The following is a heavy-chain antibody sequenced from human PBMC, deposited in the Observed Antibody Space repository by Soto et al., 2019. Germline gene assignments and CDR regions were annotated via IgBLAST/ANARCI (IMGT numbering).Heavy chain of an antibody. CDR3: ARDFEYSYGYDAFDI. CDR2: ISGSGGST. CDR1: GFSICRCS. V-gene: IGHV3-23*01. Sequence: GGFLRISRGAAGFSICRCSRNRVSKAPGKGLEWVSAISGSGGSTYYADSVKGRFTISRDNSKNTLYLQMNSLRAEDTAVYYCARDFEYSYGYDAFDIWGQGTMVTVSS. D-gene: IGHD5-18*01. J-gene: IGHJ3*02.